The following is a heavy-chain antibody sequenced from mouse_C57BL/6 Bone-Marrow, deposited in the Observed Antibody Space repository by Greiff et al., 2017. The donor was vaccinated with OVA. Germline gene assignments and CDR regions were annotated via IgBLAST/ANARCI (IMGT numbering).Heavy chain of an antibody. V-gene: IGHV2-9-1*01. Sequence: VQLQQSGPGLVAPSQRLSITCTVSGFSFTSYAISWVRQPPGKGLEWLGVIWTGGGTNYNSALKSRLSISKDNSKSQVFLKMNSLQTDDTARYYCARNYGSSQGFAYWGQGTLVTVSA. CDR3: ARNYGSSQGFAY. CDR1: GFSFTSYA. D-gene: IGHD1-1*01. J-gene: IGHJ3*01. CDR2: IWTGGGT.